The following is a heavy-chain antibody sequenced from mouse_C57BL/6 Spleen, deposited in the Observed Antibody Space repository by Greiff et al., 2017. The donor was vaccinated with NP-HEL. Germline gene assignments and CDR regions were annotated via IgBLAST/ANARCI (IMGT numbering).Heavy chain of an antibody. J-gene: IGHJ2*01. CDR3: TSTTVNDY. Sequence: VQLKESGAELVRPGASVTLSCKASGYTFTDYEMHWVKQTPVHGLEWIGAIDPETGGTAYNQKFKGKAILTADKSSSTAYMELRSLTSEDSAVYYCTSTTVNDYWGQGTTLTVSS. D-gene: IGHD1-1*01. V-gene: IGHV1-15*01. CDR1: GYTFTDYE. CDR2: IDPETGGT.